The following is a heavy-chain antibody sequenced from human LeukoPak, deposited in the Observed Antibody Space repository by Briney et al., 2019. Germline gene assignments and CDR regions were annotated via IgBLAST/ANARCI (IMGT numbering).Heavy chain of an antibody. CDR1: GGSTSSDH. CDR3: ARLKLGAYFDL. J-gene: IGHJ2*01. V-gene: IGHV4-59*08. CDR2: VYNSGDT. D-gene: IGHD3-16*01. Sequence: SETLSLTCTVSGGSTSSDHWSWIRQSPGKGLEWVGYVYNSGDTGKNPSLKSRVTILLDTSKNQCSLKLTSVSAADTAVYYCARLKLGAYFDLWGRGTLVTVSS.